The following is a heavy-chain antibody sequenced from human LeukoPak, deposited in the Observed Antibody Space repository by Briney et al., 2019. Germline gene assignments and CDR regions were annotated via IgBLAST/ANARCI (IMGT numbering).Heavy chain of an antibody. CDR2: ISAYNGNT. Sequence: ASVKVSCKASGYTFTSYGISWVRQAPGQGLEWMGWISAYNGNTNYAQKLQGRVTMTTDTSTSTAYMELRSLRSDDTAVNYCARDHFRAIDYGDYVGEVGMDVWGQGTTVTVSS. V-gene: IGHV1-18*01. CDR1: GYTFTSYG. D-gene: IGHD4-17*01. CDR3: ARDHFRAIDYGDYVGEVGMDV. J-gene: IGHJ6*02.